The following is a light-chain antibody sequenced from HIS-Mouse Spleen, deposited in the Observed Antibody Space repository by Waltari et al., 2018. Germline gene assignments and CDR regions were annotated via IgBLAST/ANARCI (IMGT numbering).Light chain of an antibody. CDR1: KLGDKY. J-gene: IGLJ2*01. CDR2: QDS. V-gene: IGLV3-1*01. Sequence: SYELTQPPSVSVSPGQTASITCSGDKLGDKYACWYQQKPGQSPVLDIYQDSKRPSGIPERFSGSNSGNTATLTIRGTQAMDEADYYCQAWDSSYSVFGGGTKLTVL. CDR3: QAWDSSYSV.